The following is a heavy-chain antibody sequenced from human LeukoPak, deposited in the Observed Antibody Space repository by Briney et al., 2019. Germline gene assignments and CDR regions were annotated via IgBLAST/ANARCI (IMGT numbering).Heavy chain of an antibody. Sequence: PGGSLRLSCVASGFIFSRYGIHWVRQAPGKGLEWVAFIRFDGTNKFYADSVQGRFTISRDNSKNTMYLQMDSLRGEDTAVYYCAKGMETDLDFDYWGQGTLVTVSS. V-gene: IGHV3-30*02. D-gene: IGHD3-3*01. J-gene: IGHJ4*02. CDR1: GFIFSRYG. CDR3: AKGMETDLDFDY. CDR2: IRFDGTNK.